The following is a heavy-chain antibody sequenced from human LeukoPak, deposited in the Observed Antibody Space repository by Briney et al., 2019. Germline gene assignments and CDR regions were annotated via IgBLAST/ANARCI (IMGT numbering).Heavy chain of an antibody. CDR3: AREPHYYDSSGTGY. J-gene: IGHJ4*02. Sequence: PGGSLRLSCAASEFTFSDYYMSWIRQAPGKGLEWVSYISSSGSTIYYADSVKGRFTISRDNAKNSLYLQMNSLRAEDTAVYYCAREPHYYDSSGTGYWGQGTLVTVSS. D-gene: IGHD3-22*01. CDR1: EFTFSDYY. V-gene: IGHV3-11*01. CDR2: ISSSGSTI.